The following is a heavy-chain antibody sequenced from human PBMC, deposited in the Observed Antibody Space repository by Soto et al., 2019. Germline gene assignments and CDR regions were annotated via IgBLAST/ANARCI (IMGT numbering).Heavy chain of an antibody. CDR3: ADASRITIFGVVIAPNYGTDV. CDR1: GFTFTSSA. D-gene: IGHD3-3*01. V-gene: IGHV1-58*01. J-gene: IGHJ6*04. CDR2: IVVGSGNT. Sequence: ASVKVSCKASGFTFTSSAVQWVRQARGQRLEWIGWIVVGSGNTNYAQKFQERVTITRDMSTSTAYMELSSLRSEDTAVYYCADASRITIFGVVIAPNYGTDVWGKGTTVTDSS.